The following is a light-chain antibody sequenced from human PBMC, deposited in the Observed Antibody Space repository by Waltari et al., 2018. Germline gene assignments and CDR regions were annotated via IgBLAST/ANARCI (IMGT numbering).Light chain of an antibody. V-gene: IGKV1-6*01. J-gene: IGKJ1*01. Sequence: AIQMTPSPSSLSASVGDRVTITCRARQGIRNDLGWYQQKTGKAPKLLIYAASSLQSGVPSRFSGSGSGTDFTLTISSLQPEDFATYYCLQDYNYPPTFGQGTKVEIK. CDR1: QGIRND. CDR2: AAS. CDR3: LQDYNYPPT.